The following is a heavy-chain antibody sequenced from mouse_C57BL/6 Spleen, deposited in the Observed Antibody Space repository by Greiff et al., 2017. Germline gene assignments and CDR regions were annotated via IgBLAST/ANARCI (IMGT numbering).Heavy chain of an antibody. CDR3: ARPITTEGYFDV. CDR2: INLNNGGT. Sequence: VQLKESGPELVKPGASVKIPCKASGYTFTDYNMDWVKQSHGKSLEWIGDINLNNGGTIYNQKFKGKATLTVDKSSSTAYMELRSLTSEDTAVYYCARPITTEGYFDVWGTGTTVTVSS. CDR1: GYTFTDYN. J-gene: IGHJ1*03. D-gene: IGHD1-1*01. V-gene: IGHV1-18*01.